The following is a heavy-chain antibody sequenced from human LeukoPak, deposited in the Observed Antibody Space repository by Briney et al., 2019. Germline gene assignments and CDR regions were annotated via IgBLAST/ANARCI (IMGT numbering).Heavy chain of an antibody. CDR1: GFTFSSYS. CDR3: ASHGYSSSWYFPN. J-gene: IGHJ4*02. CDR2: ISSSSSYI. Sequence: GGSLRLSCAASGFTFSSYSMNWVRQAPGKGLEGVSSISSSSSYIYYADSVKGRFTISRDNAKNSLYLQINSLRAEDTAVYYCASHGYSSSWYFPNWGQGNLVTVSS. D-gene: IGHD6-13*01. V-gene: IGHV3-21*01.